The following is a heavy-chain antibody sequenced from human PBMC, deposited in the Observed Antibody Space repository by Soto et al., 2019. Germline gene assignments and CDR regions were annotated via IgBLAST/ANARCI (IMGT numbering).Heavy chain of an antibody. D-gene: IGHD6-13*01. J-gene: IGHJ6*02. CDR2: ISYDGSNK. CDR3: ARDIAAAGNYYLLGV. Sequence: PGGSLRLSCAASGFTFSSYAMHWVRQAPGKGLEWVAVISYDGSNKYYADSVKGRFTISRDNSKNTLYLQMNSLRAEDTAVYYCARDIAAAGNYYLLGVWGQGTTVIVSS. V-gene: IGHV3-30-3*01. CDR1: GFTFSSYA.